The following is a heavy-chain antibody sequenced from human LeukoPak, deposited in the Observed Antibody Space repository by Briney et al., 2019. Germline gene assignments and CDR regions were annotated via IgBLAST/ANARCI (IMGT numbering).Heavy chain of an antibody. J-gene: IGHJ4*02. Sequence: GGSLRLSCSASGFTFSSNYMSWVRQAPGKGLEWVSVIYSGGSTYYADSVKGRFTISRDNSKNTLFLQMNSLRVEDTAVYYCARDGYNYQFDYWGQGTLVTVSS. CDR3: ARDGYNYQFDY. V-gene: IGHV3-53*01. CDR1: GFTFSSNY. CDR2: IYSGGST. D-gene: IGHD5-24*01.